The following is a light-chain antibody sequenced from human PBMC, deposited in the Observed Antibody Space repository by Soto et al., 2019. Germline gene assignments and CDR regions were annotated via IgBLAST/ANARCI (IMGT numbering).Light chain of an antibody. Sequence: EMVLTRSTATGSWWPVEVATCAFMASQSVSKYLAWYQQKPGQAPRLLIYGASSRATGIPDRFSGSGSGTDFTLTISRLEPEDFAVYYCQQRSNWPPYTFGQGTRVDIK. V-gene: IGKV3-11*01. CDR2: GAS. CDR1: QSVSKY. CDR3: QQRSNWPPYT. J-gene: IGKJ2*01.